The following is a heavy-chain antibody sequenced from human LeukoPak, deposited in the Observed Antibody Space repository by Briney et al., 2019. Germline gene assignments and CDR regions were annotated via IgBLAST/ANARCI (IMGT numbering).Heavy chain of an antibody. V-gene: IGHV1-69*05. D-gene: IGHD4-17*01. CDR1: GGTFSSYA. CDR2: IIPIFGTA. J-gene: IGHJ4*02. Sequence: ASVKVSCKASGGTFSSYAISWVRQAPGQGLEWMGGIIPIFGTANYAQKFQGRVTMTRNTSISTAYMELSSLRSEDTAVYYCARDQYGDFDYWGQGTLVTVSS. CDR3: ARDQYGDFDY.